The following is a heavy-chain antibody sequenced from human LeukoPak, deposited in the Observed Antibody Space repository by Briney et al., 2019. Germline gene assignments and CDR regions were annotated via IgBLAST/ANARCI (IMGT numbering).Heavy chain of an antibody. Sequence: GGSLRLSCAASGFTVNNYWMHWVRQAPGKGLVWVSCINSDGSGTSYADSVKGRFTISRDNAKNTLYLQMNSLRAEDTAVYYCAKDPRTGAVSGIFYFDYWGQGTLVTLSS. CDR1: GFTVNNYW. CDR2: INSDGSGT. V-gene: IGHV3-74*01. J-gene: IGHJ4*02. CDR3: AKDPRTGAVSGIFYFDY. D-gene: IGHD6-19*01.